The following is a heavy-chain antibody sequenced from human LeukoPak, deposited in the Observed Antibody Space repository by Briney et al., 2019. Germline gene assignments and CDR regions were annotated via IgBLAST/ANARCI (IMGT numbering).Heavy chain of an antibody. V-gene: IGHV3-48*02. Sequence: PGGSLRLSCAASGFSFSTYAMNWVRQAPGKGLEWIAYIGGSGDTIYSADPVKGRFTISRDNARNSLFLQMNSLREDDTAVYFCARRLALWGRGALVTVSS. CDR1: GFSFSTYA. J-gene: IGHJ5*02. CDR3: ARRLAL. CDR2: IGGSGDTI.